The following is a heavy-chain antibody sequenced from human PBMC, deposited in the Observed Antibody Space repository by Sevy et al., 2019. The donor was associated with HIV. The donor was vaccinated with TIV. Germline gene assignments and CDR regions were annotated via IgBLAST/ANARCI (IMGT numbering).Heavy chain of an antibody. D-gene: IGHD6-19*01. CDR1: EFIFISYA. J-gene: IGHJ4*02. Sequence: GGSLRLSCAASEFIFISYAMSWVRQAPGKGLEWVSSISGSGGSTYYADSVKGRFTVSRDNSKNMLYLQMNSLRAEDTAVYYCAKEELSGFYWGQGTLFTVSS. V-gene: IGHV3-23*01. CDR2: ISGSGGST. CDR3: AKEELSGFY.